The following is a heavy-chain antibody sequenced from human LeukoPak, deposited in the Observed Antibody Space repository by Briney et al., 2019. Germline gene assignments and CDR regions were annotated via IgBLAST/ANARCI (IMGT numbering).Heavy chain of an antibody. V-gene: IGHV4-38-2*02. J-gene: IGHJ4*02. Sequence: SETLSLTCTVSGYSISSGYYWGWIRQPPGKGLEWIGSIYHSGSTYYNPSLKSRVTISVDTSKNQFSLKLSSVTAADTAVYYCARATRGSSTFDYWGQGTLVTVSS. CDR1: GYSISSGYY. CDR3: ARATRGSSTFDY. D-gene: IGHD6-13*01. CDR2: IYHSGST.